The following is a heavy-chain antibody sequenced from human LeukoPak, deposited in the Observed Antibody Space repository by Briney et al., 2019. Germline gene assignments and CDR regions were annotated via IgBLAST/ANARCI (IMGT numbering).Heavy chain of an antibody. D-gene: IGHD6-13*01. CDR1: GYTFTGYY. Sequence: ASVKVSCKACGYTFTGYYMHWVRQAPGQGLEWMGWINPNSGGTNYAQKFQGRVTMTRDTSISTAYTELSRLRSDDTAVYYCARSIAAAGRRVDYWGREPWSASPQ. CDR3: ARSIAAAGRRVDY. CDR2: INPNSGGT. V-gene: IGHV1-2*02. J-gene: IGHJ4*02.